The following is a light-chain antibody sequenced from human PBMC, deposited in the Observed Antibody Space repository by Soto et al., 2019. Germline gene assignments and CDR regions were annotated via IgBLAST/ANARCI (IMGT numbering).Light chain of an antibody. CDR3: QLYITSLAAFT. J-gene: IGKJ3*01. CDR2: GAS. Sequence: EIVLTQSPGTLSLSPGERATLSCRASQSVRSTYLAWYQQKPGQAPRLLIYGASSRASGIPDRFSGGGSRSDFAHTGSRLEPEDFAVYYWQLYITSLAAFTFGPGTKVDIK. V-gene: IGKV3-20*01. CDR1: QSVRSTY.